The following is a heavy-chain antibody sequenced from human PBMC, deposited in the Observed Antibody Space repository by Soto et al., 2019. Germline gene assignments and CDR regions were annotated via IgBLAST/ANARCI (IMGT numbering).Heavy chain of an antibody. CDR3: ARTMVRGVMTLQPYDYMYV. CDR1: GFTFSDYY. Sequence: QVQLVESGGGLVKPGGSLRLSCAASGFTFSDYYMSWIRQAPGKGLEWVSCISSSGSTIYYADSVKGRFTISRDNAKNSVYLQMDSLRAEDTAVYYCARTMVRGVMTLQPYDYMYVLGKGTTVTVSS. J-gene: IGHJ6*03. V-gene: IGHV3-11*01. D-gene: IGHD3-10*01. CDR2: ISSSGSTI.